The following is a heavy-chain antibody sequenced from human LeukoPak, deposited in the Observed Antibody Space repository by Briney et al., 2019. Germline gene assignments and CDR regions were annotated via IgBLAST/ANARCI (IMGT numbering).Heavy chain of an antibody. CDR1: GGTFSSYA. CDR3: ARDHRRYYYDSSGEGYGMDV. Sequence: SVKVSCKASGGTFSSYAISWVRQAPGQGLEWMGRIIPILGIANYAQKFQGRVTITADKSTSTAYMELSSLRSEDTAVYYCARDHRRYYYDSSGEGYGMDVWGQGTTVTVSS. V-gene: IGHV1-69*04. CDR2: IIPILGIA. D-gene: IGHD3-22*01. J-gene: IGHJ6*02.